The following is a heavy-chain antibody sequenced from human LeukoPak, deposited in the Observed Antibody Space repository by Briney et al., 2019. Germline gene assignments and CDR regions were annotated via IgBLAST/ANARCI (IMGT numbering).Heavy chain of an antibody. CDR3: AKDRIASPPQGRFDP. J-gene: IGHJ5*02. D-gene: IGHD6-6*01. V-gene: IGHV3-23*01. CDR2: ISGSGDST. Sequence: GGSLRLSCAASGFTFRSYAMNWVRQAPGKGLEWVSAISGSGDSTYYADSVKGRFTISRDNSQDTLYLQMNSLGAEDTAIYYCAKDRIASPPQGRFDPWGQGTLVTVSS. CDR1: GFTFRSYA.